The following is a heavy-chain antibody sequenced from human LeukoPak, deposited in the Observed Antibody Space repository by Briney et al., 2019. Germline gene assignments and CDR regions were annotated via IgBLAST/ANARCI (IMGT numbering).Heavy chain of an antibody. CDR2: TYYRPKWYS. J-gene: IGHJ3*02. Sequence: SQTLSLTCAISGDSVSSNSAAWNWISQSPSRGLEWLGRTYYRPKWYSDYAVSVKSRITINPDTSKNQLSLQLNSVTPEDTAVYYCARSRDGFDIWGQGTMVTVSS. CDR1: GDSVSSNSAA. CDR3: ARSRDGFDI. V-gene: IGHV6-1*01.